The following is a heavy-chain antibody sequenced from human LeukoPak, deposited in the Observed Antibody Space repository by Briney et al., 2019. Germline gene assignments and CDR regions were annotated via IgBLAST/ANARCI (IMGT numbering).Heavy chain of an antibody. V-gene: IGHV3-23*01. CDR3: AKSLPARTINWFDP. J-gene: IGHJ5*02. CDR2: ISGSGGST. D-gene: IGHD2-2*01. Sequence: PGGSLRLSCAASGFTFSSYAMSWVRQAPGKGLEWVSAISGSGGSTYYADSVKGRFTISRDNSKNTLYLQMNSPRAEDTAVYYCAKSLPARTINWFDPWGQGTLVTVSP. CDR1: GFTFSSYA.